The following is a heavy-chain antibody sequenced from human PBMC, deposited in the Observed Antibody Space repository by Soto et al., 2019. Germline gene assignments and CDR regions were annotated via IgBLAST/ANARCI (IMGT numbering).Heavy chain of an antibody. CDR1: GDSINNRSYY. CDR3: ARNRDGYNYSFDY. CDR2: IYYSGST. J-gene: IGHJ4*02. D-gene: IGHD5-12*01. V-gene: IGHV4-39*07. Sequence: SETLSLTCTVTGDSINNRSYYWCWIRQPPGKGLEWIGSIYYSGSTYNNPSLKSRVSMSVDTSTSTVYMELSSLRSEDTAVYYCARNRDGYNYSFDYWGQGTLVTVSS.